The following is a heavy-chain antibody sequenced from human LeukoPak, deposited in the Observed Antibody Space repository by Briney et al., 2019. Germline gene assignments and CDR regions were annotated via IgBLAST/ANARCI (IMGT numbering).Heavy chain of an antibody. CDR3: ARQGGFYDNRGYNDAFDI. Sequence: GESLKISCRGSGYSFTTYWISWVRQMPGKGLEWMGRIDPSDSYTNYSPSFQGHVTISVDKSISTAYLQWSSLKASDTAMYYCARQGGFYDNRGYNDAFDIWGQGTVVTVSS. CDR1: GYSFTTYW. V-gene: IGHV5-10-1*01. CDR2: IDPSDSYT. D-gene: IGHD3-22*01. J-gene: IGHJ3*02.